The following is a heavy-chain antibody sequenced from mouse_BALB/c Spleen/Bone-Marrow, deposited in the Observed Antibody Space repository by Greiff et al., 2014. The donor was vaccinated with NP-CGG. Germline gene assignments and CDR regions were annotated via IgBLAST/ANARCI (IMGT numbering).Heavy chain of an antibody. J-gene: IGHJ3*01. V-gene: IGHV14-3*02. CDR1: GFNIKDTY. CDR3: AIYYYGSSGFAY. Sequence: EVQRVESGAELVKPGASVKLSCTASGFNIKDTYMHWVKQRPEQGLEWIGRIDPANGNTKYDPKLQGKATITADTSSNTAYLQLSSLTSEDTAVYYCAIYYYGSSGFAYWGQGTLVTVSA. CDR2: IDPANGNT. D-gene: IGHD1-1*01.